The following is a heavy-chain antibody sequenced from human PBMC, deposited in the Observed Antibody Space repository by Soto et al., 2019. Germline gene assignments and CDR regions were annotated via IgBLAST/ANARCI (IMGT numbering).Heavy chain of an antibody. CDR3: ARGLVGVESYYYGMDV. Sequence: QVQLVQSGAEVKKPGASVKVSCKASGYTFTGYYMHWVRQAPGQGLEGMGWINPNSGGTNYAQKFQGWVTMTRDTSISTAYMELSRLRSDDTAVYYCARGLVGVESYYYGMDVWGQGTTVTVSS. J-gene: IGHJ6*02. V-gene: IGHV1-2*04. CDR1: GYTFTGYY. D-gene: IGHD2-8*02. CDR2: INPNSGGT.